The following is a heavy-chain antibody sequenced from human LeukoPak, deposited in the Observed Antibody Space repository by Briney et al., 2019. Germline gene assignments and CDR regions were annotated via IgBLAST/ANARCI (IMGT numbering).Heavy chain of an antibody. D-gene: IGHD6-13*01. J-gene: IGHJ3*02. CDR1: GFTFDDYA. V-gene: IGHV3-9*01. Sequence: PGRSLRLSCAASGFTFDDYAMHWVRQAPGKGLEWVSGISWNSSSIGYADSVKGRFTISRDNAKNSLYLQMNSLRAEDTALYYCAKDMRSSSWFDAFDIWGQGTMVTVSS. CDR3: AKDMRSSSWFDAFDI. CDR2: ISWNSSSI.